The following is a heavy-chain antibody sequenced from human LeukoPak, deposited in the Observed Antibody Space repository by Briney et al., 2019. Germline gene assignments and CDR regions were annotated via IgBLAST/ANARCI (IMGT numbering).Heavy chain of an antibody. J-gene: IGHJ4*02. V-gene: IGHV3-30*02. CDR2: IRYDRSNE. D-gene: IGHD3-9*01. CDR1: GFTFSSYG. CDR3: AKTHDFDWLFGTKHFDY. Sequence: QPGGSLRLSCAASGFTFSSYGMHWVRQAPGKGLEWVAFIRYDRSNEYYADSVKGRFTISRDNSKNTLYLQMNSLRAEDTAVYYCAKTHDFDWLFGTKHFDYWGQGTLVTVSS.